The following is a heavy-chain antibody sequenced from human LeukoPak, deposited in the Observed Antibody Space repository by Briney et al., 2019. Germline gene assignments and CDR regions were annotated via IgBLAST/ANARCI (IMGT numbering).Heavy chain of an antibody. J-gene: IGHJ4*02. CDR3: AKIYDILTGSDY. CDR1: GFTFSDYW. V-gene: IGHV3-23*01. Sequence: PGGSLRLSCAASGFTFSDYWMHWVRQAPGKGLEWVSSIRGSGGSTHYADSVKGRFTISRDNSKNTLYLQMNSLRAEDTAVYYCAKIYDILTGSDYWGQGTLVTVSS. CDR2: IRGSGGST. D-gene: IGHD3-9*01.